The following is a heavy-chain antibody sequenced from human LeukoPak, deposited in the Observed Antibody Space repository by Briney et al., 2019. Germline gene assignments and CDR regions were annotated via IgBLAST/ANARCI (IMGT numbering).Heavy chain of an antibody. CDR1: GFTFDDYA. D-gene: IGHD6-6*01. Sequence: GRSLRLSCAASGFTFDDYAMHWVRQVPGKGLEWVSGISWNSGNIEYAASVKGRFTISRDNAKKPLFLQMNSLRAEDTALYYCARDPSYSSSSPYFDYWGQGVLVTVSS. CDR3: ARDPSYSSSSPYFDY. J-gene: IGHJ4*02. V-gene: IGHV3-9*01. CDR2: ISWNSGNI.